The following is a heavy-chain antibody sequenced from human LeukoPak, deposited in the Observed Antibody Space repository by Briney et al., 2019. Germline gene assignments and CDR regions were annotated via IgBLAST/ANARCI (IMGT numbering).Heavy chain of an antibody. V-gene: IGHV3-23*01. CDR2: ISGSGGST. CDR3: AKERKYYDFWSGYYTIDY. J-gene: IGHJ4*02. D-gene: IGHD3-3*01. Sequence: GGSLRLSCAASGFTFSSYAMSWVRQAPGKGLEWVSAISGSGGSTYYADSVKGRFTISRDNSKNTLYLQMDSLRAEDTAVYYCAKERKYYDFWSGYYTIDYWGQGTLVTVSS. CDR1: GFTFSSYA.